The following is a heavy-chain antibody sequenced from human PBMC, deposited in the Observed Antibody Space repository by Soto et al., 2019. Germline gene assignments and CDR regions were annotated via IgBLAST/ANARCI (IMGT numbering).Heavy chain of an antibody. V-gene: IGHV4-59*01. J-gene: IGHJ1*01. D-gene: IGHD6-13*01. CDR2: IYYSGST. CDR3: ARNGGSSWSKYFQH. CDR1: GGSISSYY. Sequence: PSETLSLTCTVSGGSISSYYWSWIRQPPGKGLEWIGYIYYSGSTNYNPSLKSRVTISVDTSKNQFSLKLSSVTAEDTAVYYCARNGGSSWSKYFQHWGQGTLVTVSS.